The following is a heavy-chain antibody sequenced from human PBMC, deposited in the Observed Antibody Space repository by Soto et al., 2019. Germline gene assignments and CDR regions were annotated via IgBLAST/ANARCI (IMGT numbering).Heavy chain of an antibody. CDR1: GGTFSSYT. J-gene: IGHJ3*02. Sequence: QVQLVQSGAEVKKPGSSVKVSCKASGGTFSSYTISWVRQAPGQGLEWMGRIIPILGIANYAQKFQGRVTITADKSTSTAYMELSSLRSEDTAVYYCARPTEHDFWCGYVAFDIWGQGTMVTVSS. CDR2: IIPILGIA. CDR3: ARPTEHDFWCGYVAFDI. V-gene: IGHV1-69*02. D-gene: IGHD3-3*01.